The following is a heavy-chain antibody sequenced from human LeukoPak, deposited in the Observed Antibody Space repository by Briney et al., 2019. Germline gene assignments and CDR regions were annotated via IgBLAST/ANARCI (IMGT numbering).Heavy chain of an antibody. J-gene: IGHJ4*02. CDR2: IYYSGST. Sequence: SETLSLTCAVYGGSFSGYYWGWIRQPPGKGLEWIGSIYYSGSTNYNPSLKSRVTISVDTSKNQFSLKLSSVTAADTAVYYCARHYYGSAHFDYWGQGTLVTVSS. D-gene: IGHD3-10*01. CDR1: GGSFSGYY. CDR3: ARHYYGSAHFDY. V-gene: IGHV4-34*01.